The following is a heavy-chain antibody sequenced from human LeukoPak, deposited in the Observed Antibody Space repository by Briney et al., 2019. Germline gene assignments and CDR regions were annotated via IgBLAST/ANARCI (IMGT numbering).Heavy chain of an antibody. CDR1: GFTFSNYG. J-gene: IGHJ4*02. Sequence: PGGSLRLSCAASGFTFSNYGMSWVRQAPGKGLEWVSAISGSGGSTYYADSVRGRFTISRDNSKNTLYLQINSLRAEDTAVYYCAKDSYDTSIWGQGTLVTVS. V-gene: IGHV3-23*01. CDR2: ISGSGGST. CDR3: AKDSYDTSI. D-gene: IGHD3-22*01.